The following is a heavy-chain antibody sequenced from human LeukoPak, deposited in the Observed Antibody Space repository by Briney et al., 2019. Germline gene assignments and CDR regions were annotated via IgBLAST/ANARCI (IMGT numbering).Heavy chain of an antibody. CDR1: GGSIRSYY. D-gene: IGHD3-10*01. CDR2: IYASGTI. CDR3: ARDSGTTGEVKFDP. J-gene: IGHJ5*02. Sequence: SETLSLTCTVSGGSIRSYYWSWIRQPAGKGLEWIGRIYASGTITYNPSLESRVSMSVDTSKNQSSLNLSSVTAADTALYYCARDSGTTGEVKFDPWGQGTLVTVSS. V-gene: IGHV4-4*07.